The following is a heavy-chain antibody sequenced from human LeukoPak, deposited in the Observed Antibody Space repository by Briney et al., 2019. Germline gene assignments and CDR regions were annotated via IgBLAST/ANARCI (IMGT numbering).Heavy chain of an antibody. CDR1: GGSISSSSYY. V-gene: IGHV4-39*01. J-gene: IGHJ6*02. Sequence: PSETLSLTCTVSGGSISSSSYYWGWIRQPPGKGLEWIGSIYYSGSTYYNPSLKSRVTISVDTSKNQFSLKLSSVTATDKAVYCCATPQGRGYSGYDSDSYYYYYGMDVWGQGTTVTVSS. D-gene: IGHD5-12*01. CDR3: ATPQGRGYSGYDSDSYYYYYGMDV. CDR2: IYYSGST.